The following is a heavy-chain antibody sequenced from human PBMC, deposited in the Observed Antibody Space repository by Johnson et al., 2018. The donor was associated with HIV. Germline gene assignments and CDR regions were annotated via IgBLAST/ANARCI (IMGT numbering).Heavy chain of an antibody. CDR1: GLTFSSYG. CDR3: AKDPYESSGHDAFDI. V-gene: IGHV3-30*18. J-gene: IGHJ3*02. D-gene: IGHD3-22*01. Sequence: QVQLVESGGGVVQPGRSLRLSCAASGLTFSSYGMHWVRQAPGKGLEWVAVISYDGSKKYYAGSVKGRFTISRDNSKTTLYLQMNSLRAEDTAVYYCAKDPYESSGHDAFDIWGQGTMVTVSS. CDR2: ISYDGSKK.